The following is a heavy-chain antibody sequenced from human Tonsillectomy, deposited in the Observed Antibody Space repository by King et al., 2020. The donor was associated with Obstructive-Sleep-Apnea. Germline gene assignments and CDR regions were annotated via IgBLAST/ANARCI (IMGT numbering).Heavy chain of an antibody. CDR1: GYSFTSYW. Sequence: QLVQSGAEVKKPGESLKISCKGSGYSFTSYWIGWVRQMPGKGLEWMGIIYPGDSDTRYSPSFQGQVTISADKSISTAYLQWSSLKASDTAMYYCARRPPETYYDILTGYGYYGMDVWGQGTTVTVSS. V-gene: IGHV5-51*01. D-gene: IGHD3-9*01. J-gene: IGHJ6*02. CDR2: IYPGDSDT. CDR3: ARRPPETYYDILTGYGYYGMDV.